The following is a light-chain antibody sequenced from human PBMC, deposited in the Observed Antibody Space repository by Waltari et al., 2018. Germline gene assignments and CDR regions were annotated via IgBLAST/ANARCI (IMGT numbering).Light chain of an antibody. V-gene: IGLV2-14*01. CDR3: SSYTTSSAPGV. CDR1: DSDVGAYYF. Sequence: QSALTQPASVSGSPGQSITISCPGTDSDVGAYYFVSWYQQHPGKAPHLIISEVSNRPSGISNRFSASKSGNTASLTISGLQAEDEADYYCSSYTTSSAPGVFGTGTRVTVL. CDR2: EVS. J-gene: IGLJ1*01.